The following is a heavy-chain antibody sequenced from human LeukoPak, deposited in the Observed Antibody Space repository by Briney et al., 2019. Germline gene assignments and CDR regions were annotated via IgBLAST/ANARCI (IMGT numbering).Heavy chain of an antibody. CDR3: ARDIEQQLLGIDAFDI. J-gene: IGHJ3*02. D-gene: IGHD6-13*01. Sequence: GGSLRLSCAASGFTFSSYEMNWVRQAPGKGLEWVSYISSSGSTIYYADSVKGRFTISRDNAKNSLYLQMNSLRAEDTAVYYCARDIEQQLLGIDAFDIWGQGTMVTVSS. CDR1: GFTFSSYE. CDR2: ISSSGSTI. V-gene: IGHV3-48*03.